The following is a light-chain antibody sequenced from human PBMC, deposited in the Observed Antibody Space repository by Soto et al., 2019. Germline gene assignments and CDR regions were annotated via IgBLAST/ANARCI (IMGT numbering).Light chain of an antibody. V-gene: IGKV1-27*01. CDR1: QGITNS. Sequence: DIQMTQSPSSLYASVGDRVTFTCRASQGITNSLAWYQQKPGKLPKILIYAASTLQSGVPSRFSGSGSGTDVTHNISSLQTEDVATYYRQKYNSAPFTFGPGTKLDIK. CDR3: QKYNSAPFT. J-gene: IGKJ3*01. CDR2: AAS.